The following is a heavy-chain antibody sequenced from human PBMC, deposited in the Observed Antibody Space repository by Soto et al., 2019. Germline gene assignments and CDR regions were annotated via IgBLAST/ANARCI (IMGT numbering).Heavy chain of an antibody. CDR1: GYTFTNYA. CDR2: INAGNGNT. D-gene: IGHD3-22*01. V-gene: IGHV1-3*01. Sequence: EASVKVSCKASGYTFTNYAMHWVRQAPGQRLEWMGWINAGNGNTKYSQKFQGRVTITRDTSASTAYMELSSLRSEDTAVYYCARTYYYDSSGYSNWFDPWGQGTLVTVSS. CDR3: ARTYYYDSSGYSNWFDP. J-gene: IGHJ5*02.